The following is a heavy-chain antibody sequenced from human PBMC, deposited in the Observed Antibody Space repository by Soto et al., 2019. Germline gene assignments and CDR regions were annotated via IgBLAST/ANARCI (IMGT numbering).Heavy chain of an antibody. J-gene: IGHJ4*02. CDR1: GYPFPSFE. D-gene: IGHD2-2*01. CDR3: ARESNHYQDFFQN. CDR2: ISNAGSGNT. V-gene: IGHV1-3*01. Sequence: ASVKVSCKTSGYPFPSFEVHWIRQAPGQRPEWMGGISNAGSGNTKYSQKFQDRLTITGDKRATTVYMALSSLTSEDTATYYCARESNHYQDFFQNWGQGTQVTVSS.